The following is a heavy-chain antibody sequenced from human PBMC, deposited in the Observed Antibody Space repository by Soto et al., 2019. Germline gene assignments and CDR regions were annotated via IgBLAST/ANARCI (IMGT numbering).Heavy chain of an antibody. CDR2: ISSSGSTI. CDR3: ARDFDRDGYNI. J-gene: IGHJ4*02. V-gene: IGHV3-48*03. CDR1: GFTFSSYE. Sequence: GGSLRLSCAASGFTFSSYEMNWVRQAPGKGLEWVSYISSSGSTIYYADSVKGRFTISRDNAKNSLYLQMNSLRAEDTAVYYCARDFDRDGYNIWGQGTLVTVSS. D-gene: IGHD5-12*01.